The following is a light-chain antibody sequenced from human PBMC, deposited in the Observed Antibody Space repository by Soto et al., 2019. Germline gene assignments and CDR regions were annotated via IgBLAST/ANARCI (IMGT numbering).Light chain of an antibody. V-gene: IGLV1-40*01. Sequence: QSVLTQPPSVSGAPGQRVTISCTASSSNIGAGYDVHWYQQLPGTAPKLLIYGNSNRPSGVPDRFSGSKSGTSASLAITGLQAEDEADYYCQSYDSSLGVFGTGTKLTVL. CDR2: GNS. J-gene: IGLJ1*01. CDR3: QSYDSSLGV. CDR1: SSNIGAGYD.